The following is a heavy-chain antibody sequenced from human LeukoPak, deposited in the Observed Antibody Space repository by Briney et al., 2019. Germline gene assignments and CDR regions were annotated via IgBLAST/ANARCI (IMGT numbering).Heavy chain of an antibody. Sequence: GASVKVSCKASGYTFTGYYMHWVRQAPGQGLEWMGWINPNSGGTNYAQKFQGRVTMTRDTSISTAYMELSRLRSDDTAVYYCARQFKIAAGYYYYYMDVWGKGTTVTISS. J-gene: IGHJ6*03. V-gene: IGHV1-2*02. CDR2: INPNSGGT. CDR1: GYTFTGYY. D-gene: IGHD6-13*01. CDR3: ARQFKIAAGYYYYYMDV.